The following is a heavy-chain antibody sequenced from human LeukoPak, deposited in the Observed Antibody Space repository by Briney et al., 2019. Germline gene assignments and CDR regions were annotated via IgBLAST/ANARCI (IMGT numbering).Heavy chain of an antibody. V-gene: IGHV4-39*07. CDR2: IYYSGST. D-gene: IGHD3-10*01. Sequence: SETLSLTCTVSGGSISSSSYYWGWIRQPPGKGLEWIGSIYYSGSTYYNPSLKSRVTISVDTSKNQFSLKLSSVTAADTAVYYCAKDYYGSGSGIYKKQRPYYFDYWGQGTLVTVSS. CDR1: GGSISSSSYY. CDR3: AKDYYGSGSGIYKKQRPYYFDY. J-gene: IGHJ4*02.